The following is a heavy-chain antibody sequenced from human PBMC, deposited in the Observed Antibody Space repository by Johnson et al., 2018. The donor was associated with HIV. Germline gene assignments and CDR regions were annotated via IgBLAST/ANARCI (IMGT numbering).Heavy chain of an antibody. J-gene: IGHJ3*01. Sequence: QVQLVESGGGLVKPGGSLRLSCAASGFIFSDYYMSWIRQAPGKGLEWVSYISSTGSSIKYVDSVKGRFTISRDNPKNSLYLQMNSLRAEDTAVYYCAREMAWEDAFDVWGQGTMVTVSS. D-gene: IGHD5-24*01. CDR1: GFIFSDYY. CDR2: ISSTGSSI. V-gene: IGHV3-11*04. CDR3: AREMAWEDAFDV.